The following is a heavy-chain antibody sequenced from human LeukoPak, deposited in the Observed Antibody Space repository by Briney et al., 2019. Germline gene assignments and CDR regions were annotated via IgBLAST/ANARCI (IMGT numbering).Heavy chain of an antibody. V-gene: IGHV6-1*01. D-gene: IGHD6-19*01. Sequence: SQTLSLTCSISGDSVSSNSAAWTCIRQSPSRGLEWLTRTYYRSKWYIDYAASLKGRITITPDTSKNQFSLQLNSVTPEDTAVYYCARGGAVSGSFSWFDPWGQGILVTVSS. CDR3: ARGGAVSGSFSWFDP. CDR1: GDSVSSNSAA. CDR2: TYYRSKWYI. J-gene: IGHJ5*02.